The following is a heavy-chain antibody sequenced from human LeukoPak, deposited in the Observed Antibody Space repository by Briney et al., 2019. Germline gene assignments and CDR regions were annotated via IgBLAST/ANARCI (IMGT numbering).Heavy chain of an antibody. D-gene: IGHD1-26*01. CDR1: GFTFSNYG. V-gene: IGHV3-30*02. CDR2: IRYDGSNK. CDR3: AKGEVLGGSYYFGS. J-gene: IGHJ4*02. Sequence: GGSLRLSCAASGFTFSNYGMHWVRQAPGKGLEWVAFIRYDGSNKYYADSVKGRFTISRDNSKNTLSLQMNSLRAEDTAVYYCAKGEVLGGSYYFGSWGQGTLVTVSS.